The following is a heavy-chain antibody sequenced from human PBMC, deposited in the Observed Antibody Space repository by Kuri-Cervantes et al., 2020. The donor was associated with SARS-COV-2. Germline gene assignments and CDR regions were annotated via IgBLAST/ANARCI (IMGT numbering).Heavy chain of an antibody. D-gene: IGHD2-8*01. CDR1: GGSISSHY. J-gene: IGHJ5*02. CDR3: ARGGEDFVQETRNWFEP. Sequence: GSLRLSCTVSGGSISSHYWSWIRQPPGKGLEWIGYIYYSGSTNYNPSLKSRVTKSVDTSKNQFSLKLSSVTAADTAVYYCARGGEDFVQETRNWFEPWGRGTQVTVSS. V-gene: IGHV4-59*11. CDR2: IYYSGST.